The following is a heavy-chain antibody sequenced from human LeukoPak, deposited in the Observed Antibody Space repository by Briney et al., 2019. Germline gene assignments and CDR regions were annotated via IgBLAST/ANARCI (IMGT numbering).Heavy chain of an antibody. J-gene: IGHJ5*02. CDR3: TRYNWNDGS. CDR2: IRSKAYGGTT. D-gene: IGHD1-1*01. V-gene: IGHV3-49*03. Sequence: GRSLRLSCTASGFTLGDYAMSWFRQAPGKGLEWVGFIRSKAYGGTTEYAASVKGRFTISRDDSKSIAYLQMNSLKTEDTAVYYCTRYNWNDGSWGQGTLVTVSS. CDR1: GFTLGDYA.